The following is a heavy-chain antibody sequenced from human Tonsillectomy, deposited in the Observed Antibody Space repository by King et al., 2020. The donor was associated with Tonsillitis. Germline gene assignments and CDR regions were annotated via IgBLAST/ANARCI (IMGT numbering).Heavy chain of an antibody. Sequence: QLVQSGAEVKKPGASVKVSCKASGYTFTSYNMHWVRQAPGQGLEWMGIINPSGGSTSYAQKFQGRVTMTRDTSTSTVYMELSSLRSEDTAVYYCARGSSPVCATWFPLYGMDVWGQGTTVTVSS. CDR2: INPSGGST. D-gene: IGHD1-26*01. CDR1: GYTFTSYN. CDR3: ARGSSPVCATWFPLYGMDV. J-gene: IGHJ6*02. V-gene: IGHV1-46*01.